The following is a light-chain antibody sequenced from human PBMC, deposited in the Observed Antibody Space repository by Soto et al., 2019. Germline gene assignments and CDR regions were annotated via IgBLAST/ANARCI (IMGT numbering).Light chain of an antibody. CDR1: QSISYC. J-gene: IGKJ1*01. CDR3: QQNKRYSRT. Sequence: DILMTQCPPTLSASLGDRVTITCGASQSISYCVACYQQKPSKAPKLLIYKASSVQGGVPARVTGRESRTEFTLTSSSLQPDDVATYYCQQNKRYSRTFGRGTKVDIK. CDR2: KAS. V-gene: IGKV1-5*03.